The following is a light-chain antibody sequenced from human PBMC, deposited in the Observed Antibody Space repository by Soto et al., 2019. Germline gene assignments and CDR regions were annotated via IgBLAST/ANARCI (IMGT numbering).Light chain of an antibody. V-gene: IGKV3-15*01. Sequence: IVLTQSPGTLYLSPGERATLSCRASETVRSNYLAWHQQKPGQTPSLLIYGASTRATGIPVRFSGSGSGTEFTLTISSLQSEDFAVYYCHQYDDGPYTFGQGTK. CDR1: ETVRSN. J-gene: IGKJ2*01. CDR2: GAS. CDR3: HQYDDGPYT.